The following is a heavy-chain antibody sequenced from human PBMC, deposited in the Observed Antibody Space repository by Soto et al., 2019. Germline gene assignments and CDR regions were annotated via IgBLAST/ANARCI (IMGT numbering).Heavy chain of an antibody. J-gene: IGHJ6*02. CDR1: GGSISSYY. V-gene: IGHV4-59*01. CDR2: IYYSGST. CDR3: ARDRVDSSGYYLADYYYYYGMDV. D-gene: IGHD3-22*01. Sequence: SSETLSLTCTVSGGSISSYYWSWIRQPPGKGLEWIGYIYYSGSTNYNPSLKSRVTISVDTSKNQFSLKLSSVTAADTAVYYCARDRVDSSGYYLADYYYYYGMDVWGQGTTVTVSS.